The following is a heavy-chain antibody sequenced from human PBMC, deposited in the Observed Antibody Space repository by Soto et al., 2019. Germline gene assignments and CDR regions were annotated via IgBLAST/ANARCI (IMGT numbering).Heavy chain of an antibody. Sequence: QVQLQESGPGLVKPSETLFLTCTVSGGSINNYKWSWIRQPPGKEPEWIGHVSYSGNTNYNPSLISRVTISVDTAKNPSSLTLSSVTAADAALYYCAGGPSPYNFDSWGQGTLVTVSS. D-gene: IGHD1-1*01. CDR1: GGSINNYK. J-gene: IGHJ4*02. CDR3: AGGPSPYNFDS. V-gene: IGHV4-59*01. CDR2: VSYSGNT.